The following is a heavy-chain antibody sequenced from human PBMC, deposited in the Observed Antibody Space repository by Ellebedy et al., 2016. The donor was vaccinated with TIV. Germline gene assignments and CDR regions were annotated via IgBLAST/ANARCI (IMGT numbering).Heavy chain of an antibody. Sequence: SETLSLTXAVSGASTSSGGYFWNWIRHSPGKGLEWIGYVHFSGGANYSPSLKTRVTMSVDTSKNHFSLKLTSVTAADTAVYYCARSYNDLWSGSPVDYFDYWGQGTLVTVSS. CDR2: VHFSGGA. CDR3: ARSYNDLWSGSPVDYFDY. CDR1: GASTSSGGYF. D-gene: IGHD3-3*01. J-gene: IGHJ4*02. V-gene: IGHV4-31*11.